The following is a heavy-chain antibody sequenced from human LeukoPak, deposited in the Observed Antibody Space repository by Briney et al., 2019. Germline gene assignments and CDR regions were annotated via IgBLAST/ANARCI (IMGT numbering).Heavy chain of an antibody. J-gene: IGHJ5*02. CDR3: AREVAYCGGDCSGGWFDP. V-gene: IGHV3-48*01. CDR2: ISGTTGII. Sequence: GGSLRLSCAASGFTFGSYSMNWVRQAPGKGLEWLPYISGTTGIIYYADSVKGRFTISRDNAKNSLYLQMNSLRAEDTAVYYCAREVAYCGGDCSGGWFDPWGQGTLVTVSS. CDR1: GFTFGSYS. D-gene: IGHD2-21*02.